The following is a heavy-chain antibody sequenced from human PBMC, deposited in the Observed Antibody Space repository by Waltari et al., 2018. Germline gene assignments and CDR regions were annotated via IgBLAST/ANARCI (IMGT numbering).Heavy chain of an antibody. V-gene: IGHV4-39*01. D-gene: IGHD6-19*01. CDR3: ARHPIAVAANYFDY. CDR2: IYYSGST. Sequence: QLQLQASGPGLVKPSETLSLTCTVSGGSIRSSSYYWGWIRQPPEKGLEWIGSIYYSGSTYYNPSLKSRVTISVDTSKNQFSLKLSSVTAADTAVYYCARHPIAVAANYFDYWDQGTLVTVSS. J-gene: IGHJ4*02. CDR1: GGSIRSSSYY.